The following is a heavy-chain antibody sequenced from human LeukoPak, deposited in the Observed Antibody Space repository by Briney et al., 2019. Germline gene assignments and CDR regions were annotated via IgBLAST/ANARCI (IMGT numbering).Heavy chain of an antibody. Sequence: GGSLRPSCTTSGFTFSDSAMSWVRQAPGKGLEWVSGVRGGHFNTYYADFVKGRFTISKDTLQNTLYLQMNSLRAEDTAFYYCAKEQGYHNLSARFFPQYEHAAGDYHPYFDFWGQGTLVSVSS. CDR1: GFTFSDSA. V-gene: IGHV3-23*01. J-gene: IGHJ4*02. CDR3: AKEQGYHNLSARFFPQYEHAAGDYHPYFDF. D-gene: IGHD3-10*01. CDR2: VRGGHFNT.